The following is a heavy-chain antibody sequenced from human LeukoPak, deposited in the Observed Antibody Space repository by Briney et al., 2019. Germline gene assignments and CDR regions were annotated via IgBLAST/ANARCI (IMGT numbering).Heavy chain of an antibody. D-gene: IGHD6-6*01. CDR1: GFTFSSYD. Sequence: GGSLRLSCAASGFTFSSYDMNWVRQAPGKGLEWVSYISSRGTTTYYADSVKGRFTISRDDAKNSLYLHMNSLRVEDTAVYYGARLYSSSSGLRASDYWGQGTLVTVSS. CDR3: ARLYSSSSGLRASDY. CDR2: ISSRGTTT. V-gene: IGHV3-48*03. J-gene: IGHJ4*02.